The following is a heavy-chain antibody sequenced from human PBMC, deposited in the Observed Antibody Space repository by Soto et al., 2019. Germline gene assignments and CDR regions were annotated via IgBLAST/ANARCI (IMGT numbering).Heavy chain of an antibody. V-gene: IGHV1-69*13. D-gene: IGHD3-9*01. CDR3: ARVEVTALRYFDWLFPGAVGGRLEP. CDR1: GGTFSSYA. J-gene: IGHJ5*02. CDR2: IIPIFGTA. Sequence: SVKVSCKASGGTFSSYAISWVRQAPGQGLEWMGGIIPIFGTANYAQKFQGRGTITADESTSTAYMELSSLRSEDTAVYYCARVEVTALRYFDWLFPGAVGGRLEPWGQGTLVTVSS.